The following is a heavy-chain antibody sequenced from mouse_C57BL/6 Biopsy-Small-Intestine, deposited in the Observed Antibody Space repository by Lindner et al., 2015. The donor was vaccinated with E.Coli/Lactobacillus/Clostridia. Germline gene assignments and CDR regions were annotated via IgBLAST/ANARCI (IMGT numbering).Heavy chain of an antibody. CDR1: GFNIKDDY. V-gene: IGHV1-80*01. Sequence: VQLQESGAELVRPGASVKLSCTASGFNIKDDYMHWVKQRPGKGLEWIGQIYPGDGDTNYNGKFKGKATLTADKSSSTAYMQLSSLTSEDSAVYFCARSKLGFDYWGQGTTLTVSS. CDR3: ARSKLGFDY. J-gene: IGHJ2*01. CDR2: IYPGDGDT. D-gene: IGHD3-3*01.